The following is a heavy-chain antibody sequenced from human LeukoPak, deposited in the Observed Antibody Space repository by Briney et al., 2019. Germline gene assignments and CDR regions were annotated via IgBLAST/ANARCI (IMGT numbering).Heavy chain of an antibody. V-gene: IGHV5-51*01. J-gene: IGHJ4*02. CDR1: GYNFNIYW. CDR2: ISPGGSDT. D-gene: IGHD6-25*01. Sequence: GESLKISCEASGYNFNIYWIGWVRQMPGKGLEWMGIISPGGSDTRYSPSFEGQVTISADRSINTAYLQWSSLKASDTAIYYCARLQAAPRPGIDYWGQGTVVIVSS. CDR3: ARLQAAPRPGIDY.